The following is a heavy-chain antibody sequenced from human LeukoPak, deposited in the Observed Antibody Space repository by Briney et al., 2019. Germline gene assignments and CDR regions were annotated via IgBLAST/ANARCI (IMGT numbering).Heavy chain of an antibody. CDR2: IYYSGST. J-gene: IGHJ4*02. Sequence: SETLSLTCTVSGASIDTSSYYCAWIRQPPGKGLEWIGSIYYSGSTHYNPSLGSRVTISEDRSKNQISLKLRSVTAAGTAVYYCAIDYGDYPDFWGQGTLVTVSS. V-gene: IGHV4-39*01. D-gene: IGHD4-17*01. CDR1: GASIDTSSYY. CDR3: AIDYGDYPDF.